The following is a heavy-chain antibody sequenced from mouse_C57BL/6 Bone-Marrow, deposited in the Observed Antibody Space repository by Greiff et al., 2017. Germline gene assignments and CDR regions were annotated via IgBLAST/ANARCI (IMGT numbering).Heavy chain of an antibody. J-gene: IGHJ1*03. CDR3: AIQLGLFYWYFDV. D-gene: IGHD4-1*02. Sequence: EVQLVESGGGLVKPGGSLKLSCAASGFTFSSYTMSWVRQTPEKRLEWVATISGGGGNTYSPDSVKGRFTISRDNAKNTLYLKMSSLRSEDTALYYCAIQLGLFYWYFDVWGTGTTVTVSS. CDR1: GFTFSSYT. CDR2: ISGGGGNT. V-gene: IGHV5-9*01.